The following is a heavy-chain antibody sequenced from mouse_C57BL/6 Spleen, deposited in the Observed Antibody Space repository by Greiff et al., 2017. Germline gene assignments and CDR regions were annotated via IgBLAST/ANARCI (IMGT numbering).Heavy chain of an antibody. Sequence: EVLLVESGGGLVQPGGSLSLSCAASGFTFTDYYMSWVRQPPGKALEWLGFIRHTANGYTTEYSAYVKGRFTISRDNSQSILYLQMSGLRAEDSATYYCARYRDRYFDVWGTGTTVTVSS. V-gene: IGHV7-3*01. CDR2: IRHTANGYTT. J-gene: IGHJ1*03. CDR3: ARYRDRYFDV. CDR1: GFTFTDYY. D-gene: IGHD3-3*01.